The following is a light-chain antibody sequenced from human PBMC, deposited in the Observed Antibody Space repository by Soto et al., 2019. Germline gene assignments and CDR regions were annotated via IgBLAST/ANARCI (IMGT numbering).Light chain of an antibody. CDR1: SSDVGAYNY. CDR2: HVT. CDR3: CSYTTSNTFV. Sequence: GQWRSITKKRTSSDVGAYNYVSWYQQYPGKAPKLMIYHVTDRPSGVSNRFSGSKSGNTASLTISGLQAEDEADYYCCSYTTSNTFVFGTGTKVTVL. V-gene: IGLV2-14*04. J-gene: IGLJ1*01.